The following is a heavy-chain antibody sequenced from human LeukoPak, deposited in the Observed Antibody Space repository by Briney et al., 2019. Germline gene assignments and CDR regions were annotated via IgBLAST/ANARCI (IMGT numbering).Heavy chain of an antibody. Sequence: GGSLRLSCAASGFTFSDYYMSWIRQAPGKGLEGVSSISSSGSTIYSADSVKGRFTISRDNAKNSLYLQMNSLRAEDTAVYYCARDWSGYAPFDYWGQGTLVTVSS. D-gene: IGHD5-12*01. CDR1: GFTFSDYY. CDR3: ARDWSGYAPFDY. J-gene: IGHJ4*02. CDR2: ISSSGSTI. V-gene: IGHV3-11*04.